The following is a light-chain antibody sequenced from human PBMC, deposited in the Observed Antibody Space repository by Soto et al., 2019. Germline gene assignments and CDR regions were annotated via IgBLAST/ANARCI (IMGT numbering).Light chain of an antibody. CDR2: DTN. Sequence: QAVVTQEPSLTVSPGGTVTLTCASSTGAVATGHYPYWFQQKPGQAPRTLIYDTNNRHPWTPDRFSGSLLGGKAALTLSGAQPEDEAEYYCSLSDSGIRVFGGGTKLTVL. J-gene: IGLJ3*02. CDR1: TGAVATGHY. CDR3: SLSDSGIRV. V-gene: IGLV7-46*01.